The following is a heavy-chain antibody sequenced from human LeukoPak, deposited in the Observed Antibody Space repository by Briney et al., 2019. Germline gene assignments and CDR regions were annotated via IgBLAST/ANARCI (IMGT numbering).Heavy chain of an antibody. D-gene: IGHD3-22*01. CDR2: IKGDGSST. CDR3: ASSLGYSGDY. CDR1: GFTFSSYW. Sequence: GSLRLSCSASGFTFSSYWMHWVRQAPGKGLVWVSRIKGDGSSTTYADSVKGRFTISRDNAKNTLYLQMSSLRAEDTAVYYCASSLGYSGDYWGQGTLVTVSS. V-gene: IGHV3-74*01. J-gene: IGHJ4*02.